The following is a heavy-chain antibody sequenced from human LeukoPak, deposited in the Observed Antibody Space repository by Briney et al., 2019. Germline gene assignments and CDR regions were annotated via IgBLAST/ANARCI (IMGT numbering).Heavy chain of an antibody. CDR1: GFIFSSYA. J-gene: IGHJ4*02. V-gene: IGHV3-23*01. D-gene: IGHD2-8*01. Sequence: GGSLRLSCAASGFIFSSYAMSWVRQAPGKGRGWVSAISGSGGSTYYVDSVKGRFTISRDNSKNTLYLQMNSLGAEDTAVYYFAKDSWTNAGYFDYCGQGSLVTVSS. CDR3: AKDSWTNAGYFDY. CDR2: ISGSGGST.